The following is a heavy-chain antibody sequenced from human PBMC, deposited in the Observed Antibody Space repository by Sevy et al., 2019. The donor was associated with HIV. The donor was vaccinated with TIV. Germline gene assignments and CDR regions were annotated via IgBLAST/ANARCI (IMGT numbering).Heavy chain of an antibody. D-gene: IGHD1-26*01. CDR2: IYYNGHI. CDR1: GGSITSLY. CDR3: AGENAWGRGYS. V-gene: IGHV4-59*08. Sequence: SETLSLTCTVSGGSITSLYWNWIRQPPGKGLEWIANIYYNGHINYNPSLKSWVTLSLDTSKNQFSLRLSSVTAVDTAMYYCAGENAWGRGYSWGQGTLVTVSS. J-gene: IGHJ4*02.